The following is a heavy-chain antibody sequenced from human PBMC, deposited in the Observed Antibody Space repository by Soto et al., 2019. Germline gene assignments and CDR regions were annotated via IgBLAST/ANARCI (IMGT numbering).Heavy chain of an antibody. CDR3: ARDLLARGIEAAGTFDY. CDR1: GYTFTSYY. CDR2: INPSGGST. Sequence: ASVKVSCKASGYTFTSYYMHWVRQAPGQGLEWMGIINPSGGSTSYAQKFQGRVTMTRDTSTSTVYMELSSLRSEDTAVYYCARDLLARGIEAAGTFDYWGQGTLVTAPQ. D-gene: IGHD6-13*01. V-gene: IGHV1-46*01. J-gene: IGHJ4*02.